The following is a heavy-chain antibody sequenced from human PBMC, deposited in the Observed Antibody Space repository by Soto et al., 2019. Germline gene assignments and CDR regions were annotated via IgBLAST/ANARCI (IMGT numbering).Heavy chain of an antibody. Sequence: EVQLVESGGGLVQPGGSLRLSCAASGFTFSSYSMNWVRQAPGKGLEWVSYISSSSSTIYYADSVKGRFTISRDNAKNSLYLKMNSLRDEDRAVYYCARDGWQLWFGWFDPWGQGTLVTVSS. D-gene: IGHD5-18*01. J-gene: IGHJ5*02. CDR2: ISSSSSTI. CDR3: ARDGWQLWFGWFDP. CDR1: GFTFSSYS. V-gene: IGHV3-48*02.